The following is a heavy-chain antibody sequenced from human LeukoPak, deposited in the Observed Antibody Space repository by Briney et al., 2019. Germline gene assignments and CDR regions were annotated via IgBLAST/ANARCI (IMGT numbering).Heavy chain of an antibody. Sequence: GGSLRLSCAASGFTFSSYSMNWVRQAPGKGLEWVSSISSSSSYIYYADSVKGRFTISRDNAKNSLYLHMNSLRAEDTAVYYCARSGSFYFDYWGQGTLVTVSS. CDR1: GFTFSSYS. V-gene: IGHV3-21*01. J-gene: IGHJ4*02. D-gene: IGHD1-26*01. CDR2: ISSSSSYI. CDR3: ARSGSFYFDY.